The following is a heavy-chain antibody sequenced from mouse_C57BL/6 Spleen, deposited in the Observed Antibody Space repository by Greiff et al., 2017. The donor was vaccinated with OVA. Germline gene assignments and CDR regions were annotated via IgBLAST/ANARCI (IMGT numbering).Heavy chain of an antibody. CDR3: ASRPIGLSP. Sequence: QVHVKQPGAELVKPGASVKLSCKASGYTFTSYWMQWVKQRPGQGLEWIGEIDPSDSYTNYNQKFKGKATLTVDTSSSTAYMQLSSLTSEDSAVYYCASRPIGLSPWGQGTLVTVSA. CDR2: IDPSDSYT. CDR1: GYTFTSYW. D-gene: IGHD2-14*01. V-gene: IGHV1-50*01. J-gene: IGHJ3*01.